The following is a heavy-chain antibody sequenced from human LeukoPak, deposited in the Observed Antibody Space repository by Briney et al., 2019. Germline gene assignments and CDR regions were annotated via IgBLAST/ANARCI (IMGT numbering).Heavy chain of an antibody. CDR3: ARRAGAYSHPYDY. Sequence: PRGSPRLSRTVSGFTLSSNSVSWVRQAPGKGLEGVSFIYSDNTHYPDSVKRRFTITRDNYNNTLYLQMNSMRAEDTAVYYCARRAGAYSHPYDYWGQGTLVTVSS. D-gene: IGHD4/OR15-4a*01. J-gene: IGHJ4*02. V-gene: IGHV3-53*01. CDR2: IYSDNT. CDR1: GFTLSSNS.